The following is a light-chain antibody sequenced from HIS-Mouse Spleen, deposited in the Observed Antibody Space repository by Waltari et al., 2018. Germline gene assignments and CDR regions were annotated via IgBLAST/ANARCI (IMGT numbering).Light chain of an antibody. CDR1: SSDVGGYHY. CDR3: SSYTSSSTEV. J-gene: IGLJ2*01. CDR2: DVS. Sequence: QSALTQPASVSGSPGQSITISCTGTSSDVGGYHYVSWYQQHPGKAPKLMIYDVSNRPAGGLNRCSGSKSGNTASLTISGLQAEDEADYYCSSYTSSSTEVFGGGTKLTVL. V-gene: IGLV2-14*03.